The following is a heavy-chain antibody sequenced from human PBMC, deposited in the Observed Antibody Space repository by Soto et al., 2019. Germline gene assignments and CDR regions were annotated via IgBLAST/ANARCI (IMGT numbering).Heavy chain of an antibody. V-gene: IGHV2-70*01. Sequence: SGPTLVNPTQTLTLTCTFSGFSLSTSGMCVSWIRQPPGKALEWLALIDWDDDKYYSTSLKTRLTISKDTSKNQVVLTMTNMDPVDTATFYCARLRGLWKSNNWFDPWGQGTLVTVSS. D-gene: IGHD5-18*01. J-gene: IGHJ5*02. CDR3: ARLRGLWKSNNWFDP. CDR2: IDWDDDK. CDR1: GFSLSTSGMC.